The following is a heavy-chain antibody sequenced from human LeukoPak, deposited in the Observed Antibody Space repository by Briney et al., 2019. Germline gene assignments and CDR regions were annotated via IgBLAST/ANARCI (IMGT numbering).Heavy chain of an antibody. V-gene: IGHV4-34*01. CDR3: ARGEYYYDSSGYSYYFDY. D-gene: IGHD3-22*01. Sequence: SETLSLTCAVYGGSFSGYYWSWIRQPPGKGLEWIGEINHSGSTNYNPSLKSRVTISVDTSKNQFSLKLSSVTAADTAVYYCARGEYYYDSSGYSYYFDYWGQGTLVTVSS. CDR1: GGSFSGYY. CDR2: INHSGST. J-gene: IGHJ4*02.